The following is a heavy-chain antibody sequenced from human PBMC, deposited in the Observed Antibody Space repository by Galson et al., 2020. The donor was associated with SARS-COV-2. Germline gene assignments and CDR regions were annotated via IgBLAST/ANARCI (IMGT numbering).Heavy chain of an antibody. CDR1: GGSISSYY. D-gene: IGHD4-4*01. Sequence: SETLSLTCTVSGGSISSYYWSWIRQPPGKGLEWIGYIYYSGSTNYNPSLKSRVTISVDTSKNQFSLKLSSVTAADTAVYYCARVTDYSNYVSQINYYYYYMDVWGKGTTVTVSS. J-gene: IGHJ6*03. CDR3: ARVTDYSNYVSQINYYYYYMDV. CDR2: IYYSGST. V-gene: IGHV4-59*01.